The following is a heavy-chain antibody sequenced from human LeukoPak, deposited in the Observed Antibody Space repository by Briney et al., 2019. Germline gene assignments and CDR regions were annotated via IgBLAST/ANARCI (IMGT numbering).Heavy chain of an antibody. D-gene: IGHD5-24*01. CDR3: ARASRRDGYNYAGRRRYYFDY. Sequence: GASVKVSCKASGYTFTSYDINWLRQATGQGLEWMGWMNPNSGNTGYAQKFQGRVTMTRNTSISTAYMELSSLRSEDTAVYYCARASRRDGYNYAGRRRYYFDYWGQGTLVTVSS. CDR1: GYTFTSYD. CDR2: MNPNSGNT. J-gene: IGHJ4*02. V-gene: IGHV1-8*01.